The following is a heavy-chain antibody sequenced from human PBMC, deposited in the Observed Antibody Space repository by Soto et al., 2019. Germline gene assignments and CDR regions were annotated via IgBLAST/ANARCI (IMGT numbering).Heavy chain of an antibody. CDR1: GGSFSGYY. V-gene: IGHV4-34*01. CDR3: ARPGSAVAGPGVSVYYYYGMDV. Sequence: SETLSLTCAVYGGSFSGYYWSWIRQPPGNGLEWIGEINHSGSTNYNPSFQGHVTISADKSISTAYLQWSSLKASDTAMYYCARPGSAVAGPGVSVYYYYGMDVWGQGTTVTVSS. J-gene: IGHJ6*02. CDR2: INHSGST. D-gene: IGHD6-19*01.